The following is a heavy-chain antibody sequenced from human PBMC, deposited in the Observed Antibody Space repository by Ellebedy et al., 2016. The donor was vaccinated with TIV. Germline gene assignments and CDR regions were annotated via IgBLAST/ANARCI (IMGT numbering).Heavy chain of an antibody. J-gene: IGHJ4*02. CDR1: GFTLSKYA. D-gene: IGHD1-7*01. CDR2: VSGRDGST. Sequence: GESLKISCAASGFTLSKYAMSWVRQAPGKGPEWVSGVSGRDGSTYYGDSVKGRFTISRDHSEHTLYLQMSSLRTEDTAIYYWAKVRTDHLAWNYELGCWGQGTLFTVSS. V-gene: IGHV3-23*01. CDR3: AKVRTDHLAWNYELGC.